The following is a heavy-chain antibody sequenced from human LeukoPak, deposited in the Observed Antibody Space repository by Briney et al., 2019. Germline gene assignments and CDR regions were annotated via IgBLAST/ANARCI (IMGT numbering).Heavy chain of an antibody. CDR1: GYTFSNYA. J-gene: IGHJ5*02. CDR2: ISAYNGNK. CDR3: ASSPYYFDTGGDYDH. V-gene: IGHV1-18*01. Sequence: GASVKVSCTASGYTFSNYAFTWVRQAPGQGLEWMGWISAYNGNKNYAQKLQGRVTMTTDTSTSTAYLELRSLTSDDTAVYYCASSPYYFDTGGDYDHWGQGTLLTVSS. D-gene: IGHD3-22*01.